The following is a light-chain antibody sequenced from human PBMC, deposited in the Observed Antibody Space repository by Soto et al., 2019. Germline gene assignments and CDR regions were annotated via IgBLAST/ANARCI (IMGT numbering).Light chain of an antibody. CDR1: SANIGTNY. CDR3: GAWDGSLSVVL. J-gene: IGLJ2*01. V-gene: IGLV1-51*01. Sequence: QSVLTQPPSVSAAPGQKVTISCSGSSANIGTNYVSWYQQFPGTAPKLVIYDSDRRPSEIPDRSSCSKSGTSATLDITGLQTGDEADYYCGAWDGSLSVVLFGGGTKVTVL. CDR2: DSD.